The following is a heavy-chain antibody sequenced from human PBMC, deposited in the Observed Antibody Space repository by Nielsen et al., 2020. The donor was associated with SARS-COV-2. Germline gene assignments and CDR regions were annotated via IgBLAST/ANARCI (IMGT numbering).Heavy chain of an antibody. V-gene: IGHV3-23*01. CDR2: VSRSGGST. CDR3: AKDVRPVGATFYYFDS. D-gene: IGHD1-26*01. J-gene: IGHJ4*02. Sequence: GGSLRLSCVASGFTFSNYAMSWVRQAPGKGLEWVSGVSRSGGSTNYADSVKGRFTISRDNSKNTLYLQMNSLRAEDTALYYCAKDVRPVGATFYYFDSWGQGTLVTVSS. CDR1: GFTFSNYA.